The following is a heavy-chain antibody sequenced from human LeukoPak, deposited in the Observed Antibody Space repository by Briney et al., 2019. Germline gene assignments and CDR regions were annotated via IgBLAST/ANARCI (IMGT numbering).Heavy chain of an antibody. CDR1: GGSISSYY. Sequence: SETLSLTCTVSGGSISSYYWSWIRQPAGKGLEWIGRIYTSGSTNYNPSLKSRVTMSVDTSKNQFSLKLSSVTAADTAVYYCARDVAVDNRNYEVNWFDPWGQGTLVTVSS. CDR2: IYTSGST. CDR3: ARDVAVDNRNYEVNWFDP. D-gene: IGHD1-7*01. J-gene: IGHJ5*02. V-gene: IGHV4-4*07.